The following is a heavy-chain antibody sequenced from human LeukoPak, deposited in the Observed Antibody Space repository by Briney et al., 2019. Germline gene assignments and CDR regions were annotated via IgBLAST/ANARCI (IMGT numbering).Heavy chain of an antibody. Sequence: PGGSLRLSCAASGFTFISYSMNWVRQAPGKGLEWVSSISNSSPNIYYADSVTGRFTISRDISKNTLFLQMNSLTLEDTGIYYCARVPKSGAVSGWLFDHWGQGTLVTVSS. V-gene: IGHV3-21*01. CDR1: GFTFISYS. CDR2: ISNSSPNI. CDR3: ARVPKSGAVSGWLFDH. D-gene: IGHD6-19*01. J-gene: IGHJ4*02.